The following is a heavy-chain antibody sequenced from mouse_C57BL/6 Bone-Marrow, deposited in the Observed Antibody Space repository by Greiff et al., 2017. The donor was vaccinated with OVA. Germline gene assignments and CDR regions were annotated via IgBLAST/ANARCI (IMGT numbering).Heavy chain of an antibody. J-gene: IGHJ1*03. CDR3: ARGDYGRENFDV. CDR1: GFTFSDYG. D-gene: IGHD1-1*01. Sequence: EVKLMESGGGLVKPGGSLKLSCAASGFTFSDYGMHWVRQAPEKGLEWVAYISSGSSTIYYADTVKGRFTISRDNAKNTLFLQMTSLRSEDTAMYYCARGDYGRENFDVWGTGTTVTVSS. CDR2: ISSGSSTI. V-gene: IGHV5-17*01.